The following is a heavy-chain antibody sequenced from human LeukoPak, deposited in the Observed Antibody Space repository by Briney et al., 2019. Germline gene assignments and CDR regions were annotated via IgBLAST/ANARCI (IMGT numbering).Heavy chain of an antibody. V-gene: IGHV1-69*05. J-gene: IGHJ4*02. CDR1: GGTFSSYA. D-gene: IGHD2-8*01. CDR2: IIPIFGTA. CDR3: ARDNGVRGLDY. Sequence: GASVKVSCKASGGTFSSYAISWVRQAPGQGLEWMGGIIPIFGTANYAQKFQGRVTMTRDTSISTAYMELSRLRSDDTAVYYCARDNGVRGLDYWGQGTLVTVSS.